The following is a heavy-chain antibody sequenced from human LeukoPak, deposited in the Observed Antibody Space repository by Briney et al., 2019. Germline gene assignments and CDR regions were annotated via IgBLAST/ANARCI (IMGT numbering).Heavy chain of an antibody. J-gene: IGHJ6*03. Sequence: ASVKVSCKASGYTFTSNGISWVRQAPGQGLEWMGWISAYNGNTNYAQKLQGRLTMTTGTSTGTAYMELRSLRSDDTAVYYCARDRREDNYYYHMDVWGKGTTVTVSS. CDR2: ISAYNGNT. CDR3: ARDRREDNYYYHMDV. V-gene: IGHV1-18*01. CDR1: GYTFTSNG.